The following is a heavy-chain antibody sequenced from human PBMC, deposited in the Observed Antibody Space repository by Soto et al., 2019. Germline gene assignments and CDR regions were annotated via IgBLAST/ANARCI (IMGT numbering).Heavy chain of an antibody. CDR1: GFTFSSYA. D-gene: IGHD2-15*01. J-gene: IGHJ6*02. Sequence: GGSLRLSCAASGFTFSSYAMRWVRQAPGKGLEWVSAISGTGDSTYYADSVQGRVTISRDNSKNTLYLQMNSLRAEDTAIYYCARYCITTTNGYTDSYYGMDVWGQGTTVTVSS. CDR3: ARYCITTTNGYTDSYYGMDV. CDR2: ISGTGDST. V-gene: IGHV3-23*01.